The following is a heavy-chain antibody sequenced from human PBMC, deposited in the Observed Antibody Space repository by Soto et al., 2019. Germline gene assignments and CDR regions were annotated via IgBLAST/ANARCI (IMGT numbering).Heavy chain of an antibody. Sequence: QVQVVQSGVEVRRPGSSVKVSCKASGDTFKNCVISWGRQAPGQGIEWMGGIIPLFGTTDFAQRFQGRLTITTDESTTTAYMELSRLRSEDTATYYCSAELGFGKLSVVWGQGTTVIVSS. J-gene: IGHJ6*02. D-gene: IGHD3-10*01. CDR1: GDTFKNCV. CDR3: SAELGFGKLSVV. CDR2: IIPLFGTT. V-gene: IGHV1-69*01.